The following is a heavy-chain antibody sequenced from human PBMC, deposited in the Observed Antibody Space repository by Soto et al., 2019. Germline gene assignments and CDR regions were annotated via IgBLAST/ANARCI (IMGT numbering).Heavy chain of an antibody. D-gene: IGHD6-19*01. J-gene: IGHJ4*02. CDR2: ISYDGSKK. V-gene: IGHV3-30*18. Sequence: QVQLVESGGGLVKPGGSLRLSCEGSGFTFSDYYISWIRQAPGKGLEWVAGISYDGSKKYYAESVKGRFTISRDNSKNTLFLQMSSLRAEDTAVHFCAKEESSGWYTYFDYWGQGILVTVST. CDR3: AKEESSGWYTYFDY. CDR1: GFTFSDYY.